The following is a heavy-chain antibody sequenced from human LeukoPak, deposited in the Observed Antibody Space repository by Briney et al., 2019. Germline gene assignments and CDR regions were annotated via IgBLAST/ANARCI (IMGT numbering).Heavy chain of an antibody. J-gene: IGHJ4*02. Sequence: GGSLRLSCAASGFTFDDYAMHWVRQAPGKGLEWVSLISWDGGSTYYADSVKGRFTISRDNSKNSLYLQMNSLRAEDTALYYCAEDITLGEGLDYWGQGTLVTVSS. CDR2: ISWDGGST. V-gene: IGHV3-43D*03. CDR3: AEDITLGEGLDY. D-gene: IGHD3-10*01. CDR1: GFTFDDYA.